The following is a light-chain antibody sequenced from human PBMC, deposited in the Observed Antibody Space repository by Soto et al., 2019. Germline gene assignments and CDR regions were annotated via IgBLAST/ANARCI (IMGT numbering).Light chain of an antibody. Sequence: QSALTQPASVSGSPGQSITISCTGNSSDVGGYNYVSWYQQHPGKAPKLMIYEVSHRSSGVSNRFSGSKSGNTASLTISGLQAEDEADYYCSSYTSSSTLVVFGGGTKLTVL. V-gene: IGLV2-14*01. CDR2: EVS. CDR1: SSDVGGYNY. J-gene: IGLJ2*01. CDR3: SSYTSSSTLVV.